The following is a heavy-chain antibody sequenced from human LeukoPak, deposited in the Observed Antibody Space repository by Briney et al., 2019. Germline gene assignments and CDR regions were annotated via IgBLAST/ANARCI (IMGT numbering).Heavy chain of an antibody. CDR2: IYYSGST. CDR3: AGRRDGYNYFDY. CDR1: GGSISSYY. Sequence: SETLSLTCTVSGGSISSYYWSWIRQPPGKGLEWIGYIYYSGSTNYNPSLKSRVTISVDTSKNQFSLKLSSVTAADTAVYYCAGRRDGYNYFDYWGQGTLVTVSS. D-gene: IGHD5-24*01. J-gene: IGHJ4*02. V-gene: IGHV4-59*01.